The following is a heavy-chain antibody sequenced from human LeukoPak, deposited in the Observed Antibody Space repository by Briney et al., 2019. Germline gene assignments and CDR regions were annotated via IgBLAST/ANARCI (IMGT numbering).Heavy chain of an antibody. J-gene: IGHJ5*02. CDR3: AKASGLWFDP. CDR1: GFTFSSYS. D-gene: IGHD1-26*01. CDR2: ISSSSSYI. V-gene: IGHV3-21*04. Sequence: GGSLRLSCAASGFTFSSYSMNWVRQAPGKGLEWVSSISSSSSYIYYADSVKGRFTISRDNSKNTLYLQMNSLRAEDTAVYYCAKASGLWFDPWGQGTLVTVSS.